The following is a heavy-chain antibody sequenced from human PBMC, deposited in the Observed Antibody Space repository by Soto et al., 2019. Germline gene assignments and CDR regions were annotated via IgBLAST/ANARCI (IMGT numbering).Heavy chain of an antibody. J-gene: IGHJ4*02. CDR1: GFTFSTFW. CDR3: AHRGAATGYFHY. V-gene: IGHV3-74*01. D-gene: IGHD6-13*01. CDR2: INSDGSST. Sequence: GGSQRLSCAASGFTFSTFWMHWVRQAPGKGLVWVSRINSDGSSTSYADSVKGRFTISRDNAKNTLYLQMNSLRAEDTAVYYCAHRGAATGYFHYWSQGTLVTVSS.